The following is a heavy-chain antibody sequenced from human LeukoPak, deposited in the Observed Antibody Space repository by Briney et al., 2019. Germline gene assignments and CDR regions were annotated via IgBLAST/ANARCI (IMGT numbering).Heavy chain of an antibody. J-gene: IGHJ2*01. CDR2: IYYSGST. V-gene: IGHV4-59*01. D-gene: IGHD3-22*01. CDR1: GGSISSYY. Sequence: SETLSLTCTVSGGSISSYYWSWIRQPPGKGLECIGYIYYSGSTNYNPSLKSRVTTSADTSKNQLSLKLSSVTAADTAVYYCARVSYYYDSSGYYFDWYFDPWGRGTLVTVSS. CDR3: ARVSYYYDSSGYYFDWYFDP.